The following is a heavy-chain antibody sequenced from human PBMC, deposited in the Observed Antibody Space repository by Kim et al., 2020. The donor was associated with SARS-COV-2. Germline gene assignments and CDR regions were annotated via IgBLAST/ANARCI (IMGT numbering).Heavy chain of an antibody. CDR2: IYSGGST. J-gene: IGHJ6*02. V-gene: IGHV3-66*01. CDR3: ARTVAYCGGDCYHGMDV. Sequence: GGSLRLSCAASGFTVSSNYMSWVRQAPGKGLEWVSVIYSGGSTYYADSVKGRFTISRDNSKNTLYLQMNSLRAEDTAVYYCARTVAYCGGDCYHGMDVWGQGTTVTVSS. D-gene: IGHD2-21*02. CDR1: GFTVSSNY.